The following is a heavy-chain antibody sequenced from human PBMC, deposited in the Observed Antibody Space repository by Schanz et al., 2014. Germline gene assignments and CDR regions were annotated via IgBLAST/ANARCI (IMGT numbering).Heavy chain of an antibody. CDR2: ISGSGGST. CDR1: GFTFSSYA. J-gene: IGHJ4*02. D-gene: IGHD3-10*01. V-gene: IGHV3-23*01. CDR3: AKYRGYYRVSGSYRELEY. Sequence: EVQLLESGGGLVQPGGSLRLSCAASGFTFSSYAMSWVRQAPGKGLEWVSAISGSGGSTYYADSVKGRFTISRDNSKNTLYLQMKSLRAEDTAVYYCAKYRGYYRVSGSYRELEYWGQGTLXTVAS.